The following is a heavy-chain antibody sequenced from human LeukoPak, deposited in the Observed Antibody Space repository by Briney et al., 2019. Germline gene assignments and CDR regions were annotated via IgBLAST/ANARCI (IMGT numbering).Heavy chain of an antibody. V-gene: IGHV3-23*01. D-gene: IGHD6-13*01. CDR2: ITSSGGST. Sequence: GGSLRLSCAASGFNFSTYTMNWVRQAPGKGLEWVSGITSSGGSTSYTDSVKGRFTISRDNSKNSLYLQMNSLRAEDTAVYYCARGSGYSSSWFVHDAFDIWGQGTMVTVSS. J-gene: IGHJ3*02. CDR3: ARGSGYSSSWFVHDAFDI. CDR1: GFNFSTYT.